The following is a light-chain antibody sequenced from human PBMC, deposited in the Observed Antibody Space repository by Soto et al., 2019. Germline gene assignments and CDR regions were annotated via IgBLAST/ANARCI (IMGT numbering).Light chain of an antibody. CDR3: QHRSNWPLT. Sequence: EIVMTQSPATLSVSPGERATLSCRASQSVSRNLAWYQQKPGQAPRLLIYGTSIRATNIADRFSGSGSGTEFTLTISSLQSEDFAVYYCQHRSNWPLTFGGGTKVEIK. CDR2: GTS. J-gene: IGKJ4*01. V-gene: IGKV3-15*01. CDR1: QSVSRN.